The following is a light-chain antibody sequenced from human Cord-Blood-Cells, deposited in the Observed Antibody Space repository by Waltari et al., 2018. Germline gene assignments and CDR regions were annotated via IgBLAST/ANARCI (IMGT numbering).Light chain of an antibody. Sequence: QSALTPPASVSGSPGQSITISCTGTRSDVGSFNIVSWYQQHPGKAPKLMIYEGSKRPSGVSNRFSGSKSGNTASLTISGLQAEDVADYYCCSYAGSSTVVFGGGTKLTVL. CDR1: RSDVGSFNI. V-gene: IGLV2-23*01. J-gene: IGLJ2*01. CDR2: EGS. CDR3: CSYAGSSTVV.